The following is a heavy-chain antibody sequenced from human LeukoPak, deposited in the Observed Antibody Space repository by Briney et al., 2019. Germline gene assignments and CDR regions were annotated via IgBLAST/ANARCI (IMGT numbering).Heavy chain of an antibody. CDR2: INWNGGST. D-gene: IGHD6-13*01. Sequence: GGSLRLSCAASGFTLDDYGMSWVRQAPGKGLEWVSGINWNGGSTGYADSVKGRFTISRDNAKNSLYLQMNSLRAEDTALYYCARGGVSSSWYSDAFDIWGQGTMVTVSS. CDR3: ARGGVSSSWYSDAFDI. V-gene: IGHV3-20*04. J-gene: IGHJ3*02. CDR1: GFTLDDYG.